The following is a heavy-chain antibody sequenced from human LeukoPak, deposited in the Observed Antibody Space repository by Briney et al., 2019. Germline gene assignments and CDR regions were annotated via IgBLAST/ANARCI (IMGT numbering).Heavy chain of an antibody. CDR3: ARGGAGIFGTDY. CDR2: ISSSSSYI. Sequence: PGGSLRLSCAASGFTFSSYNMNWVRQAPGKGLEWVSSISSSSSYIYYADSVKGRVTISRDNAKNSLYLQMNSLRAEDTAVYYCARGGAGIFGTDYWGQGTLVTVSS. D-gene: IGHD3-3*01. J-gene: IGHJ4*02. V-gene: IGHV3-21*01. CDR1: GFTFSSYN.